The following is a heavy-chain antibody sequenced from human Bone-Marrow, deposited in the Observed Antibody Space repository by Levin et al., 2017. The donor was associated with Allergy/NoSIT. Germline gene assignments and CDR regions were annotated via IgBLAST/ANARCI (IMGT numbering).Heavy chain of an antibody. CDR1: GFPFSSHG. D-gene: IGHD2-15*01. V-gene: IGHV3-33*01. CDR3: AREGSGLHFDY. J-gene: IGHJ4*02. CDR2: TWQDGSKK. Sequence: LSLTCAASGFPFSSHGMHWVRQAPGKGLQWVAVTWQDGSKKYYADSVKGRFTISRDNSKNTLYLQMNSLRAEDTAVYYCAREGSGLHFDYWGQGTLVTVSS.